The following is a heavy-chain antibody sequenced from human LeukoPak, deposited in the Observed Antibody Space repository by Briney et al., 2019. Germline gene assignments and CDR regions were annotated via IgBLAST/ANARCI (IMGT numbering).Heavy chain of an antibody. V-gene: IGHV3-30-3*01. D-gene: IGHD6-19*01. J-gene: IGHJ4*02. Sequence: GGSLRLSCAASGFTFSSYAMHWVRQAPGKGLEWVAVISYDGSNKYYADSVKGRFTISRDNAKNSLYLQMNSLRAEDTAVYYCARDLSGYSSGWYGPFDYWGQGTLVTVSS. CDR3: ARDLSGYSSGWYGPFDY. CDR2: ISYDGSNK. CDR1: GFTFSSYA.